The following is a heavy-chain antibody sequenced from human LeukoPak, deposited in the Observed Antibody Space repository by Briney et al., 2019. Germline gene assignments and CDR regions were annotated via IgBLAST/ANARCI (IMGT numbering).Heavy chain of an antibody. Sequence: PSETLSLTCIVSGGSISSSSYYWGWIRQPPGKGLEWIGSIYYSGSTYYNPSLKSRVTISVDTSKSHFSLKLSSVTAADTAVYYCARDPVVTGYFDYWGQGTLVTVSS. CDR1: GGSISSSSYY. CDR2: IYYSGST. CDR3: ARDPVVTGYFDY. D-gene: IGHD4-23*01. V-gene: IGHV4-39*02. J-gene: IGHJ4*02.